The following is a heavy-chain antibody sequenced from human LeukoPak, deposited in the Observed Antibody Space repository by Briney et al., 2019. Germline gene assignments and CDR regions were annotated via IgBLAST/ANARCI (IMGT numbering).Heavy chain of an antibody. V-gene: IGHV3-11*04. J-gene: IGHJ4*02. D-gene: IGHD1-26*01. CDR2: ISSSSGTTT. CDR1: GFTFSDYY. Sequence: GGSLRLSYAASGFTFSDYYMSWIRQAPGKGLEWVSYISSSSGTTTHYADSVKGRFTISRDNAKNSLHLQMNSLRAEDTAVYYCARVRGSYSVDYWGQGTLVTVSS. CDR3: ARVRGSYSVDY.